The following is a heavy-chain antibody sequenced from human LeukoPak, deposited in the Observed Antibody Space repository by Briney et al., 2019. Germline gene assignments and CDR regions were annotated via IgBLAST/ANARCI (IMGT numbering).Heavy chain of an antibody. Sequence: SETLSLTCTVSGGSISSYYWSWIRQPPGKGLEWIGYIYYSGSTNYNPSLKSRVTISVDTSKNQFSLKLSSVTAADTAVYYCARGPPTMIVVDPYWYFDLWGRGTLVTVSS. D-gene: IGHD3-22*01. J-gene: IGHJ2*01. V-gene: IGHV4-59*01. CDR1: GGSISSYY. CDR3: ARGPPTMIVVDPYWYFDL. CDR2: IYYSGST.